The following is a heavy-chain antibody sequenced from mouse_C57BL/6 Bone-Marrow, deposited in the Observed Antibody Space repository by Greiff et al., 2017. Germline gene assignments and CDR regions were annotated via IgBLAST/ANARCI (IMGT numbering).Heavy chain of an antibody. CDR1: GYSITSGYY. D-gene: IGHD2-3*01. V-gene: IGHV3-6*01. J-gene: IGHJ3*01. CDR3: ARDDGYYSPWFAY. CDR2: ISYDGSN. Sequence: DVKLVESGPGLVKPSQSLSLTCSVTGYSITSGYYWNWIRQFPGNKLEWMGYISYDGSNNYNPSLKNRISITRDTSKNQFFLKLNSVTTEDTATYYCARDDGYYSPWFAYWGQGTLVTVSA.